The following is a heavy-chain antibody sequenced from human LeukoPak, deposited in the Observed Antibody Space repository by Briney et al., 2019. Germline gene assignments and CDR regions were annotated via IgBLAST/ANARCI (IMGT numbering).Heavy chain of an antibody. CDR2: ITADGTDK. J-gene: IGHJ4*02. CDR3: AREVKWELPDY. CDR1: GFTFASYE. D-gene: IGHD1-26*01. Sequence: GGSLRLPCVASGFTFASYEMNWTRQAPGKGLEWGSFITADGTDKVDADSVKGRFTISRDNAKHSLYLQMNNLRVDDTAIYYCAREVKWELPDYWGQGTLVTVSS. V-gene: IGHV3-48*03.